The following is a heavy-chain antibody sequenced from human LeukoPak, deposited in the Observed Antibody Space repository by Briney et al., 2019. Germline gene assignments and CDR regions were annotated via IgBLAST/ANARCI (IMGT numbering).Heavy chain of an antibody. V-gene: IGHV3-30-3*01. J-gene: IGHJ4*02. CDR3: ARAFSGYDLPFDY. CDR2: ISYDGSNK. D-gene: IGHD5-12*01. CDR1: GFTFSSYA. Sequence: PGGSLRLSCAASGFTFSSYAMHWVRQAPGKGLEWVAVISYDGSNKYYADSVKGRFTISRDNSKNTLYLQMNSLRAEDTAVYYCARAFSGYDLPFDYWGQGTLVTVSS.